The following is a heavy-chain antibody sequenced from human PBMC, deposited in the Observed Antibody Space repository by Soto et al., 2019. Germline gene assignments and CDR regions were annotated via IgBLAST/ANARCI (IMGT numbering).Heavy chain of an antibody. CDR2: ISYDGSNK. CDR1: GFTFSSYG. D-gene: IGHD3-22*01. Sequence: GGSLRLSCAASGFTFSSYGMHWVRQAPGKGLEWVAVISYDGSNKYYADSVKGRLTISRDNSKNTLYLQMNSLRAEDTAVYYCAKERYYYDSSGYPDYWGQGTLVTVSS. CDR3: AKERYYYDSSGYPDY. V-gene: IGHV3-30*18. J-gene: IGHJ4*02.